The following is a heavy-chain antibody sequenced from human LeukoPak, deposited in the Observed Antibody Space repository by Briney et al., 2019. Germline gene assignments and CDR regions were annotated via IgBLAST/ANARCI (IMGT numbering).Heavy chain of an antibody. J-gene: IGHJ5*02. CDR2: IYYSGST. Sequence: KPSETLSLTCTVSVSGDSFSSYYWSWIRQPPGKGLEWIGYIYYSGSTNYNPSLKSRVTISVDTSKNQFSLKLSSVTAADTAVYYCARVHQVLYWFDPWGQGTLVTVSS. CDR3: ARVHQVLYWFDP. V-gene: IGHV4-59*01. CDR1: GDSFSSYY.